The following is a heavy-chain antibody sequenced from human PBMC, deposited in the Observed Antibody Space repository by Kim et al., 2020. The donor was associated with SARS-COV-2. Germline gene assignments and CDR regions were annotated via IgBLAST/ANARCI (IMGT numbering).Heavy chain of an antibody. CDR3: ARGQVGAYPDAFDI. J-gene: IGHJ3*02. Sequence: GGSLRLSCAASGFTFSSYGMHWVRQAPGKGLEWVAVIWYDGSNKYYADSVKGRFTISRDNSKNTLYLQMNSLRAEDTAVYYCARGQVGAYPDAFDIWGQGTMVTVSS. CDR2: IWYDGSNK. CDR1: GFTFSSYG. D-gene: IGHD1-26*01. V-gene: IGHV3-33*01.